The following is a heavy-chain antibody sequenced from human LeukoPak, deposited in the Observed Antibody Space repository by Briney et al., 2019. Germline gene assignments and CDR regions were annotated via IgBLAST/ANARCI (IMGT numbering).Heavy chain of an antibody. CDR1: GFTFSSYW. CDR3: ARAPSEIGGYYPEYFRH. CDR2: IKSDGKT. D-gene: IGHD3-22*01. Sequence: GGSLRLSCAASGFTFSSYWMHWVRQAPGKGLVWVSRIKSDGKTNYADSVKGRSTISRDNAKNTVSLQMNSLRAEDTGVYYCARAPSEIGGYYPEYFRHWGQGTLVTVSS. V-gene: IGHV3-74*01. J-gene: IGHJ1*01.